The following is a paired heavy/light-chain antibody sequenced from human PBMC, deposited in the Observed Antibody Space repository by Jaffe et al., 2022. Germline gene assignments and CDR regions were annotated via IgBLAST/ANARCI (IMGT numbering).Heavy chain of an antibody. CDR3: ARVMSGKLPAAPLLY. CDR1: EFTFSSCA. Sequence: EVQLLDSGGGLVQPGGSLRLSCAASEFTFSSCALSWVRQAPGKGLEWVSSISGSGDTTYYADSVRGRFTISRDNSKNTLYLQMNSLRAEDTAVYYCARVMSGKLPAAPLLYWGQGTLVTVSS. V-gene: IGHV3-23*01. D-gene: IGHD2-2*01. J-gene: IGHJ4*02. CDR2: ISGSGDTT.
Light chain of an antibody. CDR3: QQYNDWPRT. V-gene: IGKV3-15*01. CDR1: QSVSSK. Sequence: EIVMTQSPATLSVSPGERATLSCRASQSVSSKLAWYQQKPGQAPRLLIYGASTRATGIPARFSGSGSGTEFTLTISSLQSEDFAVYYCQQYNDWPRTFGQGTKVEIK. J-gene: IGKJ1*01. CDR2: GAS.